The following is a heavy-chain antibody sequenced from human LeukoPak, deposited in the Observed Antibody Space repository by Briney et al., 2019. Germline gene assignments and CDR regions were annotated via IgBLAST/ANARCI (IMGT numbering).Heavy chain of an antibody. Sequence: PSETLSLTCTVSGGSISSGDCYWSWIRQPPGKGLEWIGYIYYSGSTYYNPSLKSRVTISVDTSKNQFSLKLSSVTAANTAVYYCARVVTGGDYVDYWGQGTLVTVSS. CDR2: IYYSGST. J-gene: IGHJ4*02. CDR3: ARVVTGGDYVDY. V-gene: IGHV4-30-4*01. CDR1: GGSISSGDCY. D-gene: IGHD2-8*02.